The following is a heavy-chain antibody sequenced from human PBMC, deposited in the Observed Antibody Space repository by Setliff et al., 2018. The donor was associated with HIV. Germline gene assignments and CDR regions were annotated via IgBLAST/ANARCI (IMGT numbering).Heavy chain of an antibody. J-gene: IGHJ4*02. D-gene: IGHD3-10*01. CDR3: ARALPGGSGSYLYYFDY. CDR2: SSSRNGYI. Sequence: GGSLRLSCAASGFTFSSYNMNWVRQAPGKGLEWVSSSSSRNGYIYYADSVKGRFTISRDNARNSLYLQMNSLSAEDTAVYYCARALPGGSGSYLYYFDYWGQGTLVTVSS. CDR1: GFTFSSYN. V-gene: IGHV3-21*01.